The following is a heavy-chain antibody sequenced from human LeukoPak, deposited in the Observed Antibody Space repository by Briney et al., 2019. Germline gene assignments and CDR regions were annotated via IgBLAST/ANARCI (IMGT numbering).Heavy chain of an antibody. CDR2: IIPMGNTP. J-gene: IGHJ4*02. CDR1: GGTFRSYA. Sequence: ASVRLSCTASGGTFRSYAINWVRLAPGKGLEWMGGIIPMGNTPKYAETFQGRVTITADDSTSTGYMEVSSLRSEDTAVYYCAIFQGTYGDNDNDYWGQGTLVTVSS. D-gene: IGHD4-17*01. CDR3: AIFQGTYGDNDNDY. V-gene: IGHV1-69*13.